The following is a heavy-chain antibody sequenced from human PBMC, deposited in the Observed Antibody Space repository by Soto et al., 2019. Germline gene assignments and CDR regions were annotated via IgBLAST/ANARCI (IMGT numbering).Heavy chain of an antibody. CDR3: AKDTSTVTTETVAY. D-gene: IGHD4-17*01. CDR1: GFTFSNYA. V-gene: IGHV3-23*01. Sequence: PGGSLRLSCAASGFTFSNYAMSWVRQAPGKGLEWVSAISGSGVSTYYADSVKGRFTISRDNSKNTLYLQMNSLRADDTAVYYCAKDTSTVTTETVAYWGQGTLVTVSS. CDR2: ISGSGVST. J-gene: IGHJ4*02.